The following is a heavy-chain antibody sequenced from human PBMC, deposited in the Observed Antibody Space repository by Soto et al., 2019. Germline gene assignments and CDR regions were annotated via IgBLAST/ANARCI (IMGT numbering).Heavy chain of an antibody. D-gene: IGHD3-10*01. V-gene: IGHV4-34*01. Sequence: QVQLQQWGAGLLKPSETLSLTCAVYGGSFSGYYWSWIRQPPGKGLEWIGEINHSGSTNYNPSLKVRVTSSLDTSKNQFSLKLSSVTAADAAVYYGARGLWFGARWFDPWGQGTLVTVSS. CDR2: INHSGST. J-gene: IGHJ5*02. CDR1: GGSFSGYY. CDR3: ARGLWFGARWFDP.